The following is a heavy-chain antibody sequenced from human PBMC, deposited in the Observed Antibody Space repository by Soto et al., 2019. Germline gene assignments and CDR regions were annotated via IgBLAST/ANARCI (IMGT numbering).Heavy chain of an antibody. CDR2: IYYDGTT. D-gene: IGHD6-19*01. J-gene: IGHJ4*02. V-gene: IGHV4-59*01. CDR3: ARYDSTGWYVYFDY. CDR1: GGSLKNYY. Sequence: SATLSLTCTVSGGSLKNYYWSWIRQPPGKGLEWIGYIYYDGTTNYNPSLKSRVTISVATSKNQFSLKLTSVTAADTAVYYCARYDSTGWYVYFDYWGQGTLVTVSS.